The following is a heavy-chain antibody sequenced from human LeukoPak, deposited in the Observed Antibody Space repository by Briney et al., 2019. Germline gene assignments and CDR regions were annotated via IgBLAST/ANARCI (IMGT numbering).Heavy chain of an antibody. CDR3: ARDLAVAGVFDY. CDR2: IKEDGSKK. D-gene: IGHD6-19*01. Sequence: GGSLRLSCAASGFTFSGCWMTWVRQAPGKGLEWVANIKEDGSKKNYVDSVKGRFTIFRDNAKNSLYLQMNSLRAEDTAVYYCARDLAVAGVFDYWGQGTLVTVSS. CDR1: GFTFSGCW. V-gene: IGHV3-7*03. J-gene: IGHJ4*02.